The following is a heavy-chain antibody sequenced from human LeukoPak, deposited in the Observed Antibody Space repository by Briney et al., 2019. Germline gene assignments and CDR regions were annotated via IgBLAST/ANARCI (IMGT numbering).Heavy chain of an antibody. D-gene: IGHD1-26*01. Sequence: GSLRLSCSASGFTFSTNSMHWVRQAPGKGLEFVSAITSNGGSTYYADSVKGRFTISRDNSKNTLYLQMSSLRAEDTAVYYCVTVGMTSIWSYLRFDPRGQGTLVSVSS. J-gene: IGHJ5*02. CDR2: ITSNGGST. CDR1: GFTFSTNS. V-gene: IGHV3-64D*08. CDR3: VTVGMTSIWSYLRFDP.